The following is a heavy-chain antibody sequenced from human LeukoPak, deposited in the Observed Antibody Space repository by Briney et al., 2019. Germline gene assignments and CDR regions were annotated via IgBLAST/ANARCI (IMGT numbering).Heavy chain of an antibody. D-gene: IGHD1-26*01. CDR2: ISWNSGSI. V-gene: IGHV3-9*03. Sequence: PGRSLRLSCAASGFRFEDYAMHWVRQAPGKGLEWVSGISWNSGSIGHADSVKGRFTISRDNAKSSLYLQMNSLRTEDMALYYCAKAVGATHNYMDVWGNGTTVTVSS. J-gene: IGHJ6*03. CDR1: GFRFEDYA. CDR3: AKAVGATHNYMDV.